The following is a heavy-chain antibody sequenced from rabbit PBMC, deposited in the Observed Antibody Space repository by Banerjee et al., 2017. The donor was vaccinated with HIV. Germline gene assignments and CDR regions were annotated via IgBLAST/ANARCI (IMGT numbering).Heavy chain of an antibody. CDR3: ARSGDVAYGYGLGFNL. V-gene: IGHV1S40*01. D-gene: IGHD6-1*01. Sequence: GNTYYASWAKGRFTISKASSTTVTLQMTSLTAADTATYFCARSGDVAYGYGLGFNLWGPGTLVTV. J-gene: IGHJ4*01. CDR2: GNT.